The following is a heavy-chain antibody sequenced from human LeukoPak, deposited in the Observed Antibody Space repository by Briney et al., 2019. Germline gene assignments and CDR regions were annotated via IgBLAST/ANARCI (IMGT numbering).Heavy chain of an antibody. Sequence: TLTLTCTFSGFSLSTSGMCVSWIRQPPGKALEWLARIDWDNDQHYSTSLKTRLTISKDTSKNQVVLTMTNMDPVDTATYYCARATSGGFYGDHAFIDYWGQGTLVTVSS. D-gene: IGHD4-17*01. V-gene: IGHV2-70*11. CDR1: GFSLSTSGMC. J-gene: IGHJ4*02. CDR3: ARATSGGFYGDHAFIDY. CDR2: IDWDNDQ.